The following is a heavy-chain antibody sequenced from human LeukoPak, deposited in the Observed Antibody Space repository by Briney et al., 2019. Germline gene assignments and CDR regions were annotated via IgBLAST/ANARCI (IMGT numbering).Heavy chain of an antibody. D-gene: IGHD3-22*01. Sequence: GSSVKVSCKASGGTFSSYAISWVRQAPGQGLEWMGGIIPIFGTANYAQKFQGRVTITTDESTSTAYMELSSLRSEDTAVYYCARDHFRPYDSSGYYYGYFQHWGQGTLVTVSS. V-gene: IGHV1-69*05. CDR1: GGTFSSYA. J-gene: IGHJ1*01. CDR2: IIPIFGTA. CDR3: ARDHFRPYDSSGYYYGYFQH.